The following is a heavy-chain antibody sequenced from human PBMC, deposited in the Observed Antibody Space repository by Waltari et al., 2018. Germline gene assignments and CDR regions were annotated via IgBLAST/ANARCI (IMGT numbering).Heavy chain of an antibody. J-gene: IGHJ4*02. CDR3: SRGTDAYKSGNY. Sequence: QVQLQQWGAGLLKPSETLSLTCAVYGEPFRGYCWTCTRHSPGKGLEWVGEIHPSGNIHYNPSLKSRLSISGDASKIQFSLKLNSMTAADTAVYYCSRGTDAYKSGNYWGQGTLVSVSS. V-gene: IGHV4-34*01. D-gene: IGHD3-10*01. CDR1: GEPFRGYC. CDR2: IHPSGNI.